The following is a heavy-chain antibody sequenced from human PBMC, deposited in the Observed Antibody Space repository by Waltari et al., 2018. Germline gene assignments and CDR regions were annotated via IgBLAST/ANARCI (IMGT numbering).Heavy chain of an antibody. D-gene: IGHD6-19*01. V-gene: IGHV3-23*03. CDR1: GFTFSRYA. CDR3: AKPFSSGWYRGYYFDY. J-gene: IGHJ4*02. CDR2: IYSGGSST. Sequence: EVQLLESGGGLVQPGGSLRLSCAASGFTFSRYAMSWVRPAPGKGLEWVSVIYSGGSSTYYADSVKGRFTISRDNSKNTLYLQMNSLRAEDTAVYYCAKPFSSGWYRGYYFDYWGQGTLVTVSS.